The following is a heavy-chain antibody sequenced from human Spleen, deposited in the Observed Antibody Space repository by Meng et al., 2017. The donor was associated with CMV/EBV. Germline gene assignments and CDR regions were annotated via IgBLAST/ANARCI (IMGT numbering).Heavy chain of an antibody. CDR1: EFTFSNYW. V-gene: IGHV3-74*03. J-gene: IGHJ4*02. Sequence: ELALVESGGGSVQPGGSLGLSCADSEFTFSNYWFHWVRQIPGEGLVWVSRINTDGTFTSYADSVKGRFTIYRDNARNTLYLEMNNLRVDDSAVYYCGRDLTGERDHWGQGTLVTVSS. D-gene: IGHD7-27*01. CDR3: GRDLTGERDH. CDR2: INTDGTFT.